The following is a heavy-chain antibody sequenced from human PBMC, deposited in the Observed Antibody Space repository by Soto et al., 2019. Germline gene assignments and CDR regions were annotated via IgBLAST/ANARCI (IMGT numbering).Heavy chain of an antibody. CDR3: AREDATVVTRGVPYYFDY. CDR1: GFTSSSYS. CDR2: ISSSSSTI. J-gene: IGHJ4*02. Sequence: GGSLRLSCAASGFTSSSYSMNWVRQAPGKGLEWVSYISSSSSTIYYADSVKGRFTISRDNAKNSLYLQMNSLRDEDTAVYYCAREDATVVTRGVPYYFDYWGQGTLVTVSS. D-gene: IGHD2-21*02. V-gene: IGHV3-48*02.